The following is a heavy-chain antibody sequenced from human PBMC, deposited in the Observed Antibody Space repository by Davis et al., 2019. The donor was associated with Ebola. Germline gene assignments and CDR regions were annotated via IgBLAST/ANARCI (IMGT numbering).Heavy chain of an antibody. J-gene: IGHJ4*02. CDR1: GYTFTSYY. Sequence: ASVKVSCKASGYTFTSYYMHWVRQASGQGLEWMGIINPSGGSTSYAQKFQGRVTMTRDTSTSTDYMELSSLRSEDTAVYYCAAPPYSGYDFPGLLGYWGQGTLVTVSS. V-gene: IGHV1-46*01. CDR3: AAPPYSGYDFPGLLGY. D-gene: IGHD5-12*01. CDR2: INPSGGST.